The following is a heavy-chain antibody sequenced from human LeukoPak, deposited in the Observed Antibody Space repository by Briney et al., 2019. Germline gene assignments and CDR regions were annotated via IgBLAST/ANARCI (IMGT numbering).Heavy chain of an antibody. CDR1: GFTFSSYG. J-gene: IGHJ4*02. CDR3: AKDVVYDSSGYPDY. CDR2: IRYDGSNK. D-gene: IGHD3-22*01. Sequence: GGSLRLSCAASGFTFSSYGMHWVRQAPGKGLEWVAFIRYDGSNKYYADSVKGRFTISRDNSKSTLYLQMNSLRAEDTAVYYCAKDVVYDSSGYPDYWGQGTLVTVSS. V-gene: IGHV3-30*02.